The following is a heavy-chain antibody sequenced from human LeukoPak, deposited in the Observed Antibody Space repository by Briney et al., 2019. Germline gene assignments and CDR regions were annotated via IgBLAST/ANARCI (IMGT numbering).Heavy chain of an antibody. CDR1: GGSISSYY. CDR2: INHSGST. D-gene: IGHD3-10*01. J-gene: IGHJ6*03. Sequence: SETLSLTCTVSGGSISSYYWSWIRQPPGEGLEWIGEINHSGSTNYNPSLKSRVTISVDTSKNQFSLKLSSVTAADTAVYYCARTSSGSPTQVPYYYGSGSYWPYYYYMDVWGKGTTVTISS. CDR3: ARTSSGSPTQVPYYYGSGSYWPYYYYMDV. V-gene: IGHV4-34*01.